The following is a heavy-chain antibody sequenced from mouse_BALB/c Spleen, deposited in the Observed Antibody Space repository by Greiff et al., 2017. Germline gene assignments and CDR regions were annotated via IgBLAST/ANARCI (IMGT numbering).Heavy chain of an antibody. V-gene: IGHV2-6-7*01. CDR3: ARERNYYGSDAMDY. CDR1: GFSLTGYG. CDR2: IWGDGST. Sequence: VQLKESGPGLVAPSQSLSITCTVPGFSLTGYGVNWVRQPPGKGLEWLGMIWGDGSTDYNSALKSRLSISKDNSKSQVFLKMNSLQTDDTARYYCARERNYYGSDAMDYWGQGTSVTVSS. D-gene: IGHD1-1*01. J-gene: IGHJ4*01.